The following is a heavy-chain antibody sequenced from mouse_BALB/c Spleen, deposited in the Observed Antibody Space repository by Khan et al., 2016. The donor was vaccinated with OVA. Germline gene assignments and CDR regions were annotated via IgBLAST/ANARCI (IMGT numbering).Heavy chain of an antibody. CDR2: ISPGSGDT. Sequence: QVQLQQSGTELARPGASVNLSCKASGYTFTAFYINWVKQRSGQGLEWIGEISPGSGDTYYNEKFKGKATLTADKSSSTAYMQLSSLTSEASAVYFRARRNYFGYTEAYWGQETLVTVAA. V-gene: IGHV1-77*01. D-gene: IGHD1-2*01. CDR3: ARRNYFGYTEAY. J-gene: IGHJ3*01. CDR1: GYTFTAFY.